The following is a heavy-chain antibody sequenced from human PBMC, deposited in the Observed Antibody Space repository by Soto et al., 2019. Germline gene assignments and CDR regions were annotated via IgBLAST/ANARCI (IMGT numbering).Heavy chain of an antibody. CDR2: VSAYNGER. CDR3: SRGTSIPASGDY. J-gene: IGHJ4*01. CDR1: GYTFTYYG. D-gene: IGHD6-6*01. V-gene: IGHV1-18*01. Sequence: QVQLVQSGAEVKKPGASVKVSCKASGYTFTYYGINWVRQAPGQGLEWLGWVSAYNGERRYAQRVKARVIMTTDTSTTPAYMELRSLRSADTAVYYCSRGTSIPASGDYWGQGTLVTVSS.